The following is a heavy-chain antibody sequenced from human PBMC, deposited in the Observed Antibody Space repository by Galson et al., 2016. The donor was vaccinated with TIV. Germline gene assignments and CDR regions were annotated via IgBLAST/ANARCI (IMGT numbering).Heavy chain of an antibody. CDR1: QFSVSNNY. CDR2: IFSGGNT. D-gene: IGHD5-12*01. J-gene: IGHJ6*02. V-gene: IGHV3-66*02. Sequence: SLRLSCAALQFSVSNNYMTWVRQAPGRGLEWVSIIFSGGNTYYADSVRGRFTITRDNSKNTLYLQMNSLRPEDTAVYYCARDRVVDATYYYYYYGMDVWGQGTAVTVS. CDR3: ARDRVVDATYYYYYYGMDV.